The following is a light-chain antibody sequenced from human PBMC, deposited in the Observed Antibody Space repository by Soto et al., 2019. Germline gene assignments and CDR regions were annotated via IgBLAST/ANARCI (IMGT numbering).Light chain of an antibody. CDR1: QSVSSN. CDR3: QQYNNWPLT. CDR2: GAS. Sequence: EIVMTQYTETLSVSPGERATLSCRASQSVSSNLAWYQQKPGQAPRLLIYGASTRATGIPARFSGSGSGTEFTLTISSLQSEDFAVYYCQQYNNWPLTFGPGGKVDNK. V-gene: IGKV3-15*01. J-gene: IGKJ3*01.